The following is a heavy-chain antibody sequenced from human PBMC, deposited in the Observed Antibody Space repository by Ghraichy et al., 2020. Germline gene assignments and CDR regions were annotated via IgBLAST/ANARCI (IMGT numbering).Heavy chain of an antibody. D-gene: IGHD6-13*01. CDR2: IYHSGST. V-gene: IGHV4-38-2*02. CDR1: GYSISSGYY. Sequence: ESLNISCAVSGYSISSGYYWGWIRQPPGKGLEWIGSIYHSGSTYYNPSLKSRVTISVDTSKNQFSLKLSSVTAADTAVYYCARERGSSWYYYYYGMDVWGQGTTVTVSS. J-gene: IGHJ6*02. CDR3: ARERGSSWYYYYYGMDV.